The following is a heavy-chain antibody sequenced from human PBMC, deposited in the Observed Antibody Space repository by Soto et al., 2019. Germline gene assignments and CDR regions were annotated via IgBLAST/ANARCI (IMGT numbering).Heavy chain of an antibody. V-gene: IGHV4-59*01. CDR1: GGSISSYY. CDR3: AREDCSGGSCYYGPEGVSWFDT. Sequence: PXETLSLSCTVPGGSISSYYWSWIRQPPGKGLEWIGYIYYSGSTNYNPSLKSRVTISVDTSKNQFSLKLSSVNAADTAVYYCAREDCSGGSCYYGPEGVSWFDTWGQGTLVTVSS. D-gene: IGHD2-15*01. CDR2: IYYSGST. J-gene: IGHJ5*02.